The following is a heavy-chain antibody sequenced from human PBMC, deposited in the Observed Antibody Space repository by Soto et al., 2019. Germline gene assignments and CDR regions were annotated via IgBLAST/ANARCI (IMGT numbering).Heavy chain of an antibody. CDR3: ARGSRVRGVTMYYFDY. Sequence: EVQLVESGGGLVQPGGSLRLSCAASGFTFSSYSMNWVRQAPGKGLEWVSYISSSSSTIYYADSVKGQFTISRDNAKNSLYLQMNSLRAEDTAVYYCARGSRVRGVTMYYFDYWGQGTLVTVSS. D-gene: IGHD3-10*01. V-gene: IGHV3-48*01. CDR2: ISSSSSTI. J-gene: IGHJ4*02. CDR1: GFTFSSYS.